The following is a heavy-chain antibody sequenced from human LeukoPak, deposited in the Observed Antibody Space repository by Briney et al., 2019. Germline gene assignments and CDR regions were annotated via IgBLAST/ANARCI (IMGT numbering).Heavy chain of an antibody. V-gene: IGHV3-7*01. D-gene: IGHD3-3*01. J-gene: IGHJ4*02. CDR3: ARWRGAQSAFEY. CDR2: IKQDGSEK. CDR1: GFTFSTYW. Sequence: GGSLRLSCTASGFTFSTYWMSWVRQAPGKGLECVARIKQDGSEKEYVDSVKGRFTISRDNAKNSLHLQMITLRAKATAVYYCARWRGAQSAFEYWGQGTLVTVSS.